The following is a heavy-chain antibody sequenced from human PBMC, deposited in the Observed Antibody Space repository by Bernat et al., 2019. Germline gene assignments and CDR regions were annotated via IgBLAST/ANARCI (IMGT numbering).Heavy chain of an antibody. Sequence: EVQLVESGGGLIQPGGSLRLSCAASGFTVSSNYMSWVRQAPGKGLEWVSVIYSGGSTYYADSVKGRFTISRDNSKNTLYLQMNSLRAEDTAVYYCARGLVPAARSPYCYGMDVWGQGTTVTVSS. CDR1: GFTVSSNY. CDR2: IYSGGST. V-gene: IGHV3-53*01. J-gene: IGHJ6*02. CDR3: ARGLVPAARSPYCYGMDV. D-gene: IGHD2-2*01.